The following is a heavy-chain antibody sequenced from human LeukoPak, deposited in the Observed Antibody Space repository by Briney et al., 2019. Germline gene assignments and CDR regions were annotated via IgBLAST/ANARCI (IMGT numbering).Heavy chain of an antibody. CDR2: IWYDGSNK. V-gene: IGHV3-33*06. J-gene: IGHJ4*02. CDR3: AKGLHYYDSSGYLFDY. D-gene: IGHD3-22*01. CDR1: GFSFSSYG. Sequence: GGCLRLSCAASGFSFSSYGMHWVRQAPGKGLEWVAVIWYDGSNKYYADSVKVRFTISRDNSKNTLYLQMNSLRAEDTAVYYCAKGLHYYDSSGYLFDYWGQGTLVTVSS.